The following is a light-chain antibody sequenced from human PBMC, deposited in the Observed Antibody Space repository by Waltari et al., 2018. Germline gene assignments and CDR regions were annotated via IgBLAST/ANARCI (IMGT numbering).Light chain of an antibody. CDR1: SSDVGGYNY. V-gene: IGLV2-14*03. CDR2: DVN. J-gene: IGLJ3*02. CDR3: SSLSRTNSWV. Sequence: HSALAQPASVSGSPGQSITISCPGTSSDVGGYNYVSWYQQHPGKAPRLMIYDVNNRPSGVSDRFSGSKSGNTASLTISGLQAEDEADYYCSSLSRTNSWVFGGGTKLTVL.